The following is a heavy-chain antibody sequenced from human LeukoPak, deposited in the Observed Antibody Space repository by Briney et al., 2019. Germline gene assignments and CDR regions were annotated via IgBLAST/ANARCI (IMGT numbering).Heavy chain of an antibody. Sequence: PGGSLRLSCAASGFTFSSYGMHWVRQAPGKGLEWVAVISYDGSNKYYADSVKGRYTISRDNSKNTLYLQMNSLRAEDTAIYFCARDTGIVGAFDYWGQGTLVTVSS. V-gene: IGHV3-30*03. CDR3: ARDTGIVGAFDY. D-gene: IGHD1-26*01. CDR1: GFTFSSYG. CDR2: ISYDGSNK. J-gene: IGHJ4*02.